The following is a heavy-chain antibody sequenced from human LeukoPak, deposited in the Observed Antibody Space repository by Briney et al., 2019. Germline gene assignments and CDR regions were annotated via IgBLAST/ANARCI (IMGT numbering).Heavy chain of an antibody. Sequence: PGGSLRLSCAASGFTFRSYEMNWVRQAPGKGLEWVSYIGSDEDTIYYAGSVKGRFTISRDNSKNSLYLQMNSLRVEDTAVYYCARVTYGSGTYGAFDYWGQGTLVTVSS. CDR3: ARVTYGSGTYGAFDY. D-gene: IGHD3-10*01. CDR1: GFTFRSYE. V-gene: IGHV3-48*03. CDR2: IGSDEDTI. J-gene: IGHJ4*02.